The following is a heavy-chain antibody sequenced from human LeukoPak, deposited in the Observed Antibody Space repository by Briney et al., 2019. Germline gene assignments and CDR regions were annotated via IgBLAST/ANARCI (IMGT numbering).Heavy chain of an antibody. CDR1: GGSISSYY. CDR2: IYYSGST. Sequence: PSETLSLTCTVSGGSISSYYWSWIRQPARKGLEWIGRIYYSGSTNYNPSLKSRVTISVDTSKNQFSLKLSSVTAADTAVYYCARDLGDYGDYWGQGTLVTVSS. D-gene: IGHD4-17*01. J-gene: IGHJ4*02. V-gene: IGHV4-4*07. CDR3: ARDLGDYGDY.